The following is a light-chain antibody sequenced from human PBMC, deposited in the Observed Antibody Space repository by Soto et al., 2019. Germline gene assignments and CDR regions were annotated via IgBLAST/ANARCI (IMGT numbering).Light chain of an antibody. V-gene: IGKV3-11*01. Sequence: ENVLTQSPATLSLSPGERATLSCRASQSVGSFLAWYQQKPGQAPRLLIYDASNRATGIPARFSGSGSGTDFTLTISSLEPEDFAVYYCQQRSNWPPTFGQGTKVDIK. CDR3: QQRSNWPPT. CDR2: DAS. J-gene: IGKJ1*01. CDR1: QSVGSF.